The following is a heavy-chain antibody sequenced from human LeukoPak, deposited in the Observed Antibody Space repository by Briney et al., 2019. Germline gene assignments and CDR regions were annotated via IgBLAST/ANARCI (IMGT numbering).Heavy chain of an antibody. Sequence: GGSLRLSCAASGLTLSSYGMHWVRQAPGKGLEWVAVIWYDGSNKYYADSVKGRFTISRDNSKNTLYLQMNSLRAEDTAVYYCARQYSYGAYYYYGMDVWGQGTTVTVSS. CDR1: GLTLSSYG. CDR2: IWYDGSNK. D-gene: IGHD5-18*01. CDR3: ARQYSYGAYYYYGMDV. V-gene: IGHV3-33*08. J-gene: IGHJ6*02.